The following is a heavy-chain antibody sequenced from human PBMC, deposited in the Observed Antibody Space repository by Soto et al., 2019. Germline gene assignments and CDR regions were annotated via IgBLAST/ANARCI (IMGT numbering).Heavy chain of an antibody. D-gene: IGHD1-26*01. V-gene: IGHV3-30*03. Sequence: QVQLVESGGGVVQPGRSLRLSCAASGFTFSSYGMHWVRQAPGKGLEWVAVISYDGSKKYYADSVKGRFTISRHNSNNTLYLQMNSLRAEDTAVYYCARIPHSVSYLAYFDFWGQGTLVTVSS. J-gene: IGHJ4*02. CDR2: ISYDGSKK. CDR1: GFTFSSYG. CDR3: ARIPHSVSYLAYFDF.